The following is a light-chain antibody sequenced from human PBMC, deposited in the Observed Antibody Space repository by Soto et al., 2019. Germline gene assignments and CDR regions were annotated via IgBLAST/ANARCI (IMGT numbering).Light chain of an antibody. CDR3: QQYGSSRT. J-gene: IGKJ1*01. CDR1: QSVSSSY. V-gene: IGKV3-20*01. CDR2: DAS. Sequence: EIVLTQSPGTLSLSPGERATLSCRASQSVSSSYLAWYQQKPGQAPRLLIYDASTRATGIPDRFSGSGSGTDFSLTISRLESEDFAVYFCQQYGSSRTFGLGTKVEI.